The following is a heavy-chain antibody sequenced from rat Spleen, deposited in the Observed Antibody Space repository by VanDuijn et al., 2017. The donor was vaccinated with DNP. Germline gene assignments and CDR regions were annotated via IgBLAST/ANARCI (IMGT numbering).Heavy chain of an antibody. CDR3: ARHVLPLRVWDY. J-gene: IGHJ2*01. Sequence: EVQLVESGGGLVQPGRSLKLSCAASGFTFSDYYMAWVRQAPTKGLEWVAYINYDGGSTYYGDSVKVRFTISRDNAKSTLYLQRNSLRSEDMATYYCARHVLPLRVWDYWGQGVMVTVSS. V-gene: IGHV5-22*01. CDR1: GFTFSDYY. D-gene: IGHD1-4*01. CDR2: INYDGGST.